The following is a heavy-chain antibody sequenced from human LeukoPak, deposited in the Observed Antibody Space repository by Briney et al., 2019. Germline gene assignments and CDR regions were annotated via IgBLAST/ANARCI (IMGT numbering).Heavy chain of an antibody. CDR2: IYSGGST. CDR3: ASSRLVPAAHYYYYYGMDV. J-gene: IGHJ6*02. V-gene: IGHV3-53*04. D-gene: IGHD2-2*01. Sequence: GGSLRLSCVGSGFNFERYYINWVRQAPGKGLEWVSVIYSGGSTYYADSVKGRFTISRHNSKNTLYLQMNSLRAEDTAVYYCASSRLVPAAHYYYYYGMDVWGQGATVTVSS. CDR1: GFNFERYY.